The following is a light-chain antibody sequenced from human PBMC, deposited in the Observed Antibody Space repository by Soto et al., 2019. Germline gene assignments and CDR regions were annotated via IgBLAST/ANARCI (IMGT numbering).Light chain of an antibody. CDR1: QSVSISY. Sequence: EIVLTQSPGTLSLSPGERATLSCRASQSVSISYLAWYQQKPGQAPRLLIYGASSRATGIPDRFSGSGSGTDFTLTITRLEPEDFAMYYCQRYDNWPRTFGQGTKVDIK. CDR2: GAS. V-gene: IGKV3-20*01. CDR3: QRYDNWPRT. J-gene: IGKJ1*01.